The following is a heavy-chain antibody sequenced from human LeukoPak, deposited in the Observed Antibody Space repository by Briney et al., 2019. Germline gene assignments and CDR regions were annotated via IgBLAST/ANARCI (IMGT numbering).Heavy chain of an antibody. J-gene: IGHJ4*02. CDR1: GFTFSSYA. V-gene: IGHV3-23*01. D-gene: IGHD3-22*01. CDR3: AKDGSSGCYYYFGY. CDR2: ISGSGGST. Sequence: GGSLRLSCAASGFTFSSYAMSWVRQAPGKGLEWVSAISGSGGSTYYADSVKGRFTISRDNSKNTLYLQMNSLRAEGTAVYYCAKDGSSGCYYYFGYWGQGTLVTVSS.